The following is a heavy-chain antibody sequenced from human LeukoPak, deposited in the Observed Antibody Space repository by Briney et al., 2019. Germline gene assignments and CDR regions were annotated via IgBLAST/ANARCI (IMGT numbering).Heavy chain of an antibody. CDR2: IYYSGST. J-gene: IGHJ4*02. D-gene: IGHD3-3*01. V-gene: IGHV4-59*12. CDR1: GGSISSYY. Sequence: SETLSLTCTVSGGSISSYYWSWIRQPPGKGLEWIGYIYYSGSTNYNPSLKSRVTISVGTSKNQFSLKLSSVTAADTAVYYCARGVHYDFCSGWGQGTLVTVSS. CDR3: ARGVHYDFCSG.